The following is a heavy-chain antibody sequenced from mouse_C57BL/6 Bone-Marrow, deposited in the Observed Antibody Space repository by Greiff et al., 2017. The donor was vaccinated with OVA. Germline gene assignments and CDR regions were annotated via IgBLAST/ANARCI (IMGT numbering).Heavy chain of an antibody. CDR1: GFSLTSYG. CDR3: ARNQQGNYCAMDY. D-gene: IGHD2-1*01. J-gene: IGHJ4*01. CDR2: IWSGGST. V-gene: IGHV2-2*01. Sequence: VKLMESGPGLVQPSQSLSITCTVSGFSLTSYGVHWVRQSPGKGLEWLGVIWSGGSTDYNAAFISRLSISKDNSKSQVFFKMNSLQADDTAIYYCARNQQGNYCAMDYWGQGTSVTVSS.